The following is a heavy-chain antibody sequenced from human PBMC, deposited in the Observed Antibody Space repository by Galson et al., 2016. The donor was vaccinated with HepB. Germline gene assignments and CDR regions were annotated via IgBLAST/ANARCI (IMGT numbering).Heavy chain of an antibody. Sequence: SLRLSCAASGFTFSRYYMTWIRQAPGKGLEWVSYISSRGDTIYYAHSARGRFTISRDNANNSLYLEMNSLRADDTAVYYCARIGDYSYYYYGMDLWGQGTTVTVSS. CDR3: ARIGDYSYYYYGMDL. D-gene: IGHD4-17*01. CDR1: GFTFSRYY. CDR2: ISSRGDTI. V-gene: IGHV3-11*01. J-gene: IGHJ6*02.